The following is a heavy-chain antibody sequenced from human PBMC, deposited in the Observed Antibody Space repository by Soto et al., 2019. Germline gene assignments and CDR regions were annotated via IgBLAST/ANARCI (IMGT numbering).Heavy chain of an antibody. J-gene: IGHJ3*02. CDR1: GYSFTSYW. V-gene: IGHV5-51*01. CDR2: IYPGDSDT. Sequence: GESLKISCKGSGYSFTSYWIGWVRQMPGKGLEWMGTIYPGDSDTRYSPSFQGQVTISADKSISTAYLQWSSLKASDTAMYFCARVSGIVVALDAFDIWGQGTMVTVSS. CDR3: ARVSGIVVALDAFDI. D-gene: IGHD3-22*01.